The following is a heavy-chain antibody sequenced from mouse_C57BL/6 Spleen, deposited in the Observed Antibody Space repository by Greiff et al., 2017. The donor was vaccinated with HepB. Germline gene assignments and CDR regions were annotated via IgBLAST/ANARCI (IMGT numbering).Heavy chain of an antibody. D-gene: IGHD1-1*01. J-gene: IGHJ4*01. Sequence: EVQLQQSGPELVKPGDSVKISCKASGYSFTGYFMNWVMQSHGKSLEWIGRINPYNGDTFYNQKFKGKATLTVDKSSSTAHMELRSLTSEDSAVYYCARGAVVAPDAMDYWGQGTSVTVSS. CDR2: INPYNGDT. V-gene: IGHV1-20*01. CDR3: ARGAVVAPDAMDY. CDR1: GYSFTGYF.